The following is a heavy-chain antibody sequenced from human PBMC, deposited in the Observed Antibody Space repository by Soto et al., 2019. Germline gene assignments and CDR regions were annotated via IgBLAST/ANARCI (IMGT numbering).Heavy chain of an antibody. Sequence: GASVKVSCQASGYTFDTFAILWPRQAPGQRPEWMGWLNTGNGNTKYSPKFQGRVTMTRDTSASTAYMELSRLKSEDTAVYYCARGERSYFFHYGMDVWGQGSTVIVSS. CDR3: ARGERSYFFHYGMDV. CDR2: LNTGNGNT. CDR1: GYTFDTFA. J-gene: IGHJ6*02. V-gene: IGHV1-3*04.